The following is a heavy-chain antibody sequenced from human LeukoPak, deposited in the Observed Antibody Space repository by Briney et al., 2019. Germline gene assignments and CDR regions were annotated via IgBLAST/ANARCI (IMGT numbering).Heavy chain of an antibody. CDR1: GFTFSSYG. D-gene: IGHD2-2*01. J-gene: IGHJ4*02. CDR2: IWYDGSNI. CDR3: ARAPTDIVVVPAAILYSSGWYFDY. V-gene: IGHV3-33*01. Sequence: GRSLRLSCAASGFTFSSYGMHWVRQAPGKGLEWVAVIWYDGSNIYYADSVKGRFTISRDNSKNTLYLQMNSLRAEDTAVYYCARAPTDIVVVPAAILYSSGWYFDYWGQGTLVTVSS.